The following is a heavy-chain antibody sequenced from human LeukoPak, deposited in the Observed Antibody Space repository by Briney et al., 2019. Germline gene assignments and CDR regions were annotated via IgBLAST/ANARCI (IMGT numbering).Heavy chain of an antibody. CDR2: IYSGGGT. J-gene: IGHJ4*02. CDR3: ARDRDYYDSSGYHY. D-gene: IGHD3-22*01. CDR1: GFTVSSNY. V-gene: IGHV3-53*01. Sequence: PGGSLRLSCAASGFTVSSNYMSWVRQAPGKGLEWVSTIYSGGGTYYADSVKGRFTISRDNSKNTLYLQMNSLRAEDTAVYYCARDRDYYDSSGYHYWGQGTLVTVSS.